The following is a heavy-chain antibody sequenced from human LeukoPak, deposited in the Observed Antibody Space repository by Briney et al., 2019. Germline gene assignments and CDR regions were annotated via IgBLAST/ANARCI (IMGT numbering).Heavy chain of an antibody. CDR1: GGSLSDYY. CDR2: INQGRST. Sequence: SETLSLTCAVYGGSLSDYYWSWIRQPPGKGLEWIGEINQGRSTTYNPSLKSQVTISVDTSKSQFFLKLNSVTAADTAVYYCARGPRFTYYYGSGSYQYWGQGALVTVSS. J-gene: IGHJ4*02. D-gene: IGHD3-10*01. CDR3: ARGPRFTYYYGSGSYQY. V-gene: IGHV4-34*01.